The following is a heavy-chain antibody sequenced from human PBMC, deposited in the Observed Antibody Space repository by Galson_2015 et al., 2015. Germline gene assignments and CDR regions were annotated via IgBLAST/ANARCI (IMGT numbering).Heavy chain of an antibody. Sequence: SLRLSCAASGFTVSSNYMSWVRQAPGKGLEWVAVISYDGSNKYYADSVKGRFTISRDNSKNTLYLQMNSLRAEDTAVYYCARGITMIVVVTATNYYYGMVVWGQGTTVTVSS. CDR1: GFTVSSNY. J-gene: IGHJ6*02. V-gene: IGHV3-30*03. CDR2: ISYDGSNK. CDR3: ARGITMIVVVTATNYYYGMVV. D-gene: IGHD3-22*01.